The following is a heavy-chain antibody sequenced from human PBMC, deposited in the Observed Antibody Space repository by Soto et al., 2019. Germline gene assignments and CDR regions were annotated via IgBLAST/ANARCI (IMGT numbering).Heavy chain of an antibody. D-gene: IGHD2-15*01. J-gene: IGHJ6*02. Sequence: ASVKVSCKASGYTFSTSGMSWLRQAPGQGLEWMGWISTYNGDTNDAPKFQDRVTLTSDTSTSTVYMELRSLRSDDTAVYYCARAGAAPYYYYGMDVWGQGTRVTVSS. CDR2: ISTYNGDT. V-gene: IGHV1-18*01. CDR3: ARAGAAPYYYYGMDV. CDR1: GYTFSTSG.